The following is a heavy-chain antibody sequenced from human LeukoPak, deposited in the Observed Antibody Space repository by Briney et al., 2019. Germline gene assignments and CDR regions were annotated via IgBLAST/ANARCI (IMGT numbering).Heavy chain of an antibody. J-gene: IGHJ4*02. Sequence: SQTLSLTCTVSSGSISSGGYYWSWIRQHPGKGLEWIGYIYYSGSTYYNPSLKSRVTISVDTSKNQFSLKLSSVTAADTAVYYCARFSAWSGYLGLNYWGQGTLVTVSS. CDR1: SGSISSGGYY. CDR3: ARFSAWSGYLGLNY. CDR2: IYYSGST. D-gene: IGHD3-3*01. V-gene: IGHV4-31*03.